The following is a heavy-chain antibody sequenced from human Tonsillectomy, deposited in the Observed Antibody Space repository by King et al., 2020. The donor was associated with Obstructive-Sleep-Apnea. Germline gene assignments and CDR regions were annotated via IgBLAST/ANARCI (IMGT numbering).Heavy chain of an antibody. CDR3: ATYFDWSFDS. CDR1: GFTFSNYA. V-gene: IGHV3-30*09. CDR2: ISYDGSNT. D-gene: IGHD3-9*01. J-gene: IGHJ4*02. Sequence: VQLVESGGGVVQPGRSLRLSCAASGFTFSNYAIHWVRQAPAKGLEWVAVISYDGSNTYYADSVKGRFAISRENSKNTLYLQMSNLRTEDTAVYYCATYFDWSFDSWGQGTLIAVSS.